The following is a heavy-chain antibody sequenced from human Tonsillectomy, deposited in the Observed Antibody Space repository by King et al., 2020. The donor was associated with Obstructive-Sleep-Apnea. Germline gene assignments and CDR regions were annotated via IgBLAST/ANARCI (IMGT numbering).Heavy chain of an antibody. D-gene: IGHD6-19*01. CDR1: GFTFSSYA. J-gene: IGHJ4*02. V-gene: IGHV3-23*04. CDR2: ISGSGGIT. Sequence: VQLVESGGGLVQPGGSLRLSCAASGFTFSSYAMSWVRQAPGKGLEWVSGISGSGGITYYADSVNGRFTISRDNSKNTLYLQMNSLRAEDTAVYYCAKDRKNIAVAGTDLWGQGILVTVSS. CDR3: AKDRKNIAVAGTDL.